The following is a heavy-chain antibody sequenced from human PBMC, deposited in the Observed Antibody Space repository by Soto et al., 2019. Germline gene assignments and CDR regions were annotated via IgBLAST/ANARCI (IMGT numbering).Heavy chain of an antibody. CDR2: IIPIFGTA. CDR1: GGTFSSYT. D-gene: IGHD2-15*01. CDR3: ATSVVTPGYFDY. J-gene: IGHJ4*02. V-gene: IGHV1-69*13. Sequence: SVKVSCKASGGTFSSYTISWVRQAPGQGLEWMGRIIPIFGTANYAQKFQGRVTITADESTSTAYMELSSLRSEDTAVYYCATSVVTPGYFDYWGQGTLVTVSS.